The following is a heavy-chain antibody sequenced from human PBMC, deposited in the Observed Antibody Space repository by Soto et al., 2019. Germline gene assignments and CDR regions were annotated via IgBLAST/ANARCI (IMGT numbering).Heavy chain of an antibody. J-gene: IGHJ4*02. CDR2: IWYDGSNK. CDR1: GFTFSSYG. Sequence: GGSLRLSCAASGFTFSSYGMHWVRQAPGKGLEWVAVIWYDGSNKYYADSVKGRFTISRDNSKNTLYLQMNSLRAEDTAVYYCARGRSDIVVVVAATPLDYWGQGTLVTVSS. CDR3: ARGRSDIVVVVAATPLDY. D-gene: IGHD2-15*01. V-gene: IGHV3-33*01.